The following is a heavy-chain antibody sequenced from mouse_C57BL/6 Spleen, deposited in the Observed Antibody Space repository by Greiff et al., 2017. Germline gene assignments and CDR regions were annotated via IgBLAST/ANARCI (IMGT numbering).Heavy chain of an antibody. CDR3: GYCTSARCVDV. D-gene: IGHD6-1*01. CDR1: GYTFTSYW. CDR2: IDTASSNT. J-gene: IGHJ1*03. Sequence: VQLKQSGAELVKPGASVKLSCKASGYTFTSYWMQWVKQRPGQGLEWIGEIDTASSNTNYNPTFKGKATFTVDTASITAYMQLSSLTSEDTAVYYCGYCTSARCVDVWGTGTTVTVSS. V-gene: IGHV1-50*01.